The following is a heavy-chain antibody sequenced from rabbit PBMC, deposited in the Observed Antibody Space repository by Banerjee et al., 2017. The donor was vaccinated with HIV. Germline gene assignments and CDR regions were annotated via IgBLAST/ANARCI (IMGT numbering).Heavy chain of an antibody. Sequence: QEQLKETGGGLVQPGESLTLTCKVSGFDFSSNGVSWVRQAPGKGLEWIACIYTSRGSTWYASWAKGRFTISKTSSTTVTLQMTSLTAADTATYLCARDLAGVIGWNFNLWGQGTLVTVS. D-gene: IGHD4-1*01. V-gene: IGHV1S45*01. CDR2: IYTSRGST. J-gene: IGHJ4*01. CDR1: GFDFSSNG. CDR3: ARDLAGVIGWNFNL.